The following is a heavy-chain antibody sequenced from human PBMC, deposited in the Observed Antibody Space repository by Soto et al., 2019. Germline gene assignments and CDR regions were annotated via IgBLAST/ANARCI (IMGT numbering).Heavy chain of an antibody. D-gene: IGHD2-15*01. CDR1: GYSFTSYW. CDR2: IYPGDSDT. CDR3: ARHYCSGGSCYSGGGFYYYYYGMDV. J-gene: IGHJ6*02. Sequence: LGESLKISCKGSGYSFTSYWIGWVRQMPGKGLEWMGIIYPGDSDTRYGPSFQGQVTISADKSISTAYLQWSSLKASDTAMYYCARHYCSGGSCYSGGGFYYYYYGMDVWGQGTTVTVSS. V-gene: IGHV5-51*01.